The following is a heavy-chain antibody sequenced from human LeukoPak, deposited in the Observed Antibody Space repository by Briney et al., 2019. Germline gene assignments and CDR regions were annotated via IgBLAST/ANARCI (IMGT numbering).Heavy chain of an antibody. Sequence: SETPSLTCTVSGGSISSYYWSWIRQPPGKGLEWIAYISDIGSINYNPSLKSRVTISLDTSKNQFSLKLSSVTAADTAVYYCAGHHPRNTVDFWGQGTLVTVSS. CDR3: AGHHPRNTVDF. V-gene: IGHV4-59*08. D-gene: IGHD2/OR15-2a*01. J-gene: IGHJ4*02. CDR1: GGSISSYY. CDR2: ISDIGSI.